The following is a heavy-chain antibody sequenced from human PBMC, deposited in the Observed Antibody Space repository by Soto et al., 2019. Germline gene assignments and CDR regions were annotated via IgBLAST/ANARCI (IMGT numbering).Heavy chain of an antibody. CDR1: GGSISTVGHY. Sequence: SETLSLTCSVSGGSISTVGHYWTWIRQPPGKGLEWIGSIYHTGSTYYSKSLRSRLTMSVDTSKSQFSLKLSSVTAADTAVYYCARATGTLRSRNCDYWGQGSLVTVSS. CDR2: IYHTGST. V-gene: IGHV4-31*03. J-gene: IGHJ4*02. D-gene: IGHD1-1*01. CDR3: ARATGTLRSRNCDY.